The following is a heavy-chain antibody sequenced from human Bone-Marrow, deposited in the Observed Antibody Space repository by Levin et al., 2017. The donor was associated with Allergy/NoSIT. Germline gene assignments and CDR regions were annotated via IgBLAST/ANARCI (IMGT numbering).Heavy chain of an antibody. CDR1: GFTFDDFA. V-gene: IGHV3-9*01. CDR2: IIWNSGII. CDR3: AKGLDRSGYSPFES. D-gene: IGHD3-22*01. J-gene: IGHJ4*02. Sequence: SCAASGFTFDDFAMHWVRQGPGKGLEWVTSIIWNSGIIGYADSVKGRFTISRDNAKNSLYLQMNSLVAEDTALYYCAKGLDRSGYSPFESWGPGTLVTVSS.